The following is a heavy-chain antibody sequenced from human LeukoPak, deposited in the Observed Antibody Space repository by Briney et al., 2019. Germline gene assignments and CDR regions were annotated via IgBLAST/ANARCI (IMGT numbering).Heavy chain of an antibody. CDR3: AKAGRSGWYPRWPFDI. Sequence: PGGSLRLSCAASGFTFITYAMSWVRQAPGKGLQWVSVIRDSGGSTYYADSVKGRFTISRDNSKNTLYLQMNSLRAEDTAVYYCAKAGRSGWYPRWPFDIWGQERKVSVSS. D-gene: IGHD6-19*01. CDR1: GFTFITYA. J-gene: IGHJ3*02. CDR2: IRDSGGST. V-gene: IGHV3-23*01.